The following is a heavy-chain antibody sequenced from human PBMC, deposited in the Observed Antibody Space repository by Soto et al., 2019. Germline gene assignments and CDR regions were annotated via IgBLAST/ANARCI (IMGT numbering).Heavy chain of an antibody. D-gene: IGHD1-1*01. CDR2: IYHSGST. Sequence: QVQLQESGSGLVRPSQTLSLTCAVSGVSISSGGYSWNWIRQPPGKGLELIGYIYHSGSTLYNPSLKRRVTISVDKSKNLFPLKLSAVTAADTAVYYCGRDQLDGNWFDPWGQGTLVTVSS. CDR3: GRDQLDGNWFDP. J-gene: IGHJ5*02. V-gene: IGHV4-30-2*01. CDR1: GVSISSGGYS.